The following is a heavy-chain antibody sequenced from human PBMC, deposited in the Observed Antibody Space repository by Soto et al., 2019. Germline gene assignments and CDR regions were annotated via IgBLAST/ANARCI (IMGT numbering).Heavy chain of an antibody. D-gene: IGHD5-12*01. CDR3: ARVPGDMVAILYINPPDGRDPPSDVDV. Sequence: QMQLVESGGGAVQPGRSLRLSCAASGFTFSYYPMHWVRQAPGKGLEWVAVISFDGSNKYYADSVKGRFTISRDNSKNTLYLQMNSLGGVDTAVYYGARVPGDMVAILYINPPDGRDPPSDVDVWGQGPTVTVSS. CDR2: ISFDGSNK. J-gene: IGHJ6*02. V-gene: IGHV3-30*04. CDR1: GFTFSYYP.